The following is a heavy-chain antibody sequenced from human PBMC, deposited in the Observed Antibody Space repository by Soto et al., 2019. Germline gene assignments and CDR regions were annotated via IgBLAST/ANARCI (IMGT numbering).Heavy chain of an antibody. Sequence: PSETLSLTCTVSGGSISSYYWSWIRQPPGKGLEWIGYIYYSGSTNYNPSLKSRVTISVDTSKNQFSLKLSSVTAADTAVYYCARDLSDLDYYYYMDVWGKGTXVTVSS. V-gene: IGHV4-59*01. CDR1: GGSISSYY. CDR2: IYYSGST. CDR3: ARDLSDLDYYYYMDV. J-gene: IGHJ6*03.